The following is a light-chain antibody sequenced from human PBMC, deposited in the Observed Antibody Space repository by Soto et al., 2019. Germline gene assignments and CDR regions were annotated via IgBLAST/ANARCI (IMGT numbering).Light chain of an antibody. J-gene: IGKJ5*01. CDR2: EVS. CDR3: MQSTQLPPT. V-gene: IGKV2D-29*02. Sequence: DVVMTQTPLSLSVAPGQPASISCKSSQSLLHITGETFLFWYLQKPGQSPQLLIYEVSTRVSAVPDRFSGSGSGTDFTLEISRVETEDVGIYYCMQSTQLPPTFGQGTRLGIE. CDR1: QSLLHITGETF.